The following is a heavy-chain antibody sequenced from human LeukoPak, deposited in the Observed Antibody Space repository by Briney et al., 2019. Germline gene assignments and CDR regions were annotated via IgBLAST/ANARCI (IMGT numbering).Heavy chain of an antibody. CDR1: GFTFSDYY. D-gene: IGHD3-22*01. CDR2: ISSSSSYT. V-gene: IGHV3-11*05. J-gene: IGHJ5*02. Sequence: KPGGSLRLSCAASGFTFSDYYMSWIRQAPGKGLEWVSYISSSSSYTNYADSVKGRFTISRDNAKISLYLQMNSLRAEDTAVYYCAREVSYYDSSGYYGGNWFDPWGQGTLVTVSS. CDR3: AREVSYYDSSGYYGGNWFDP.